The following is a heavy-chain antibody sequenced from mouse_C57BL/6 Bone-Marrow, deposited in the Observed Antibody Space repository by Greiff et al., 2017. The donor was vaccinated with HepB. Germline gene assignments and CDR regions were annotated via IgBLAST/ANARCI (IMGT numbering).Heavy chain of an antibody. D-gene: IGHD4-1*01. CDR3: ARDTGTRRVWYFDV. CDR1: GFTFSSYA. CDR2: ISDGGSYT. Sequence: EVKLQESGGGLVKPGGSLKLSCAASGFTFSSYAMSWVRQTPEKRLEWVATISDGGSYTYYPDNVKGRFTISRDNAKNNLYLQMSHLKSEDTAMYYCARDTGTRRVWYFDVWGTGTTVTVSS. V-gene: IGHV5-4*01. J-gene: IGHJ1*03.